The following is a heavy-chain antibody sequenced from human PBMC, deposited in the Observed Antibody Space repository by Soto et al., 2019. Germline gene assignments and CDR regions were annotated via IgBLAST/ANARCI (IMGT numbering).Heavy chain of an antibody. CDR2: ISDSGGST. J-gene: IGHJ4*02. CDR3: AKDRSNRCSYGSDY. D-gene: IGHD4-17*01. Sequence: EVQLLESGGGLVQPGGSLRLSCAGSGFTFSSYAMSWVRQAPGKGLEWVSSISDSGGSTYYTDSVKGRFTISRDNSKSTLFLQMNSLRAEDAAIYYCAKDRSNRCSYGSDYWGQGTLVTVSS. CDR1: GFTFSSYA. V-gene: IGHV3-23*01.